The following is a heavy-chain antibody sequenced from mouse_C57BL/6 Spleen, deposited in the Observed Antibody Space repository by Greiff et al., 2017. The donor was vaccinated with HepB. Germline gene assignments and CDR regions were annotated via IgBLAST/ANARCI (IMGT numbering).Heavy chain of an antibody. V-gene: IGHV1-82*01. CDR3: ASGTVVATWDAMDY. CDR1: GYAFSSSW. D-gene: IGHD1-1*01. CDR2: IYPGDGDT. Sequence: QVQLPQSGPELVKPGASVKISCKASGYAFSSSWMNWVKQRPGKGLEWIGRIYPGDGDTNYNGKFKGKATLTADKSSSTAYMQLSSLTSEDSAVYFCASGTVVATWDAMDYWGQGTSVTVSS. J-gene: IGHJ4*01.